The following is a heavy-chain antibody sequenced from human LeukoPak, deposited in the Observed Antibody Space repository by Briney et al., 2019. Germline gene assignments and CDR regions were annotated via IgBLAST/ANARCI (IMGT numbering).Heavy chain of an antibody. CDR3: ASQIGFGELGAFDY. D-gene: IGHD3-10*01. J-gene: IGHJ4*02. Sequence: ASVTVSCTVSGYTLTELSMHWVRQAPGKGLEWMGGFDPEDGETIYAQKFQGRVTMTEDTSTDTAYMELSSPRSEDTAVYYCASQIGFGELGAFDYWGQGTLVTVSS. CDR2: FDPEDGET. CDR1: GYTLTELS. V-gene: IGHV1-24*01.